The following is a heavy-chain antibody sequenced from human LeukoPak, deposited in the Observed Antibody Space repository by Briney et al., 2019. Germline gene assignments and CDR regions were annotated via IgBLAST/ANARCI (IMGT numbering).Heavy chain of an antibody. J-gene: IGHJ6*02. CDR3: ARGSPETYAFYGMDV. CDR1: GYTFTGYY. D-gene: IGHD1-14*01. Sequence: SVKVSCKASGYTFTGYYIHWVRQAPGQGLEWMGGIIPIFGTANYAQKFQGRVTITADESTSTAYMELSSLRSEDTAVYYCARGSPETYAFYGMDVWGQGTTVTVSS. V-gene: IGHV1-69*13. CDR2: IIPIFGTA.